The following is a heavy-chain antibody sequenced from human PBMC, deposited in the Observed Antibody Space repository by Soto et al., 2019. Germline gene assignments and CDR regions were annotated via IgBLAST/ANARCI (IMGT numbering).Heavy chain of an antibody. CDR3: TRVLLSACGWYDPGS. CDR1: GFTFTDNA. Sequence: PWGSLSLSCTASGFTFTDNAIIWVRQAPGKGLEWVSSISGFSGTPYYADYVKGRFTISRDISKSTVYLQMNSLRPEDTAVDYCTRVLLSACGWYDPGSWGRGT. J-gene: IGHJ4*02. D-gene: IGHD6-19*01. V-gene: IGHV3-23*01. CDR2: ISGFSGTP.